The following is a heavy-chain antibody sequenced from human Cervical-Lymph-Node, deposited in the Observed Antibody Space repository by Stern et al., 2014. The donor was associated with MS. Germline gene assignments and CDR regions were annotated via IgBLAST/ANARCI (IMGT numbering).Heavy chain of an antibody. J-gene: IGHJ4*02. CDR2: INPSGGST. CDR3: ARVSGWNDGLFGY. V-gene: IGHV1-46*01. CDR1: GYPFTSYY. D-gene: IGHD1-1*01. Sequence: VHLVESGAEVKKPGASVKVSCKASGYPFTSYYMHWVRQAPGQGLEWMGLINPSGGSTSYAQKFQGRVTMTRDPSTSTVYMELSSLRSEDTAVYYCARVSGWNDGLFGYWGQGTLVTVSS.